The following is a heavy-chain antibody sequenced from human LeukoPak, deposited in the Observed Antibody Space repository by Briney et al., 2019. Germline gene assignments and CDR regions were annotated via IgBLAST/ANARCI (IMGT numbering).Heavy chain of an antibody. CDR1: GGSFSGYY. D-gene: IGHD5-18*01. J-gene: IGHJ4*02. Sequence: SETLSLTCAVYGGSFSGYYWSWIRQPPGKGLEWIGEINHSGSTNYNPSLKSRVTISVDTSKNQFSLKLSSVTAADTAVYYCARLHGYSYGFGYFDYWGQGTLVTVSP. CDR2: INHSGST. CDR3: ARLHGYSYGFGYFDY. V-gene: IGHV4-34*01.